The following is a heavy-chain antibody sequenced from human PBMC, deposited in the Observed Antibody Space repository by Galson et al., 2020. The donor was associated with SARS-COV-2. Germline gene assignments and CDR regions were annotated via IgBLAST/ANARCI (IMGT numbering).Heavy chain of an antibody. J-gene: IGHJ6*03. V-gene: IGHV4-59*01. D-gene: IGHD2-2*01. CDR1: GGSISSYY. Sequence: SETLSLTCTVSGGSISSYYWSWIRQPPGKGLEWIGYIYYSGSTNYNPSLKSRVTISVDTSKNQFSLKLSSVTAADTAVYYCARGPAAIYHYYMDVWGKGTTVTVSS. CDR3: ARGPAAIYHYYMDV. CDR2: IYYSGST.